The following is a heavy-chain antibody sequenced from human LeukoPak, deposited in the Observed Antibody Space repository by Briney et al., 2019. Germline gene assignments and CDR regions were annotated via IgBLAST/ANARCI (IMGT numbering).Heavy chain of an antibody. CDR1: GFTVTGND. CDR3: LRQGVGSPPR. J-gene: IGHJ4*02. D-gene: IGHD1-26*01. V-gene: IGHV3-53*05. Sequence: GGSLRPSCAASGFTVTGNDMNWVRQAPGKGLEWVSLIYAGGGGSAYYADSVRGRFTGSRDDSKNTLDLQMNSLKPDDTAIYYCLRQGVGSPPRWGQGTLVTVSS. CDR2: IYAGGGGSA.